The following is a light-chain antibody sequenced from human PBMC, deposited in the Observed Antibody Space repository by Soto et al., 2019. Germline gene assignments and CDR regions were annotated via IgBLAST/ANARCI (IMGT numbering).Light chain of an antibody. J-gene: IGLJ2*01. CDR3: CSYAGSYTL. CDR1: GSDVGAYNF. V-gene: IGLV2-11*01. CDR2: DVT. Sequence: QSALTQPRSVSGSPGQSVTISCTGTGSDVGAYNFVSWYQQHPGKTPKLIIYDVTQRPSGVPNRFSASKSGNTASLTISGLQAEDEADYYCCSYAGSYTLFGGGTKVTVL.